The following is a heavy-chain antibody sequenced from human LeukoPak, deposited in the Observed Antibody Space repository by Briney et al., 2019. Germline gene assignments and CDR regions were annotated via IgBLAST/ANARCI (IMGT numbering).Heavy chain of an antibody. V-gene: IGHV3-7*01. J-gene: IGHJ4*02. Sequence: QSGGSPRLSCAASGFTFSNYWLTWVRQAPGQGLEWVANIKQDESEKHYVDSVKGRSTISRDNAKNSLYLQMNSLRAEDTAVYYCARDRQIAYWGQGTLVTVSS. CDR1: GFTFSNYW. CDR2: IKQDESEK. CDR3: ARDRQIAY.